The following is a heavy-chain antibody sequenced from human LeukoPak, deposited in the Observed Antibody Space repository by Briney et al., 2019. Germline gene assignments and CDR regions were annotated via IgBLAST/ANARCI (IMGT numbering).Heavy chain of an antibody. CDR1: GGSFSGYY. Sequence: SSETLSLTCAVYGGSFSGYYWSRIRQPPGKGLEWIGEINHSGSTNYNPSLKSRVTISVDTSKNQFSLKLSSVTAADTAVYYCARGDLWFREFPKPPYNWFDPWGQGTLVTVSS. CDR3: ARGDLWFREFPKPPYNWFDP. J-gene: IGHJ5*02. D-gene: IGHD3-10*01. CDR2: INHSGST. V-gene: IGHV4-34*01.